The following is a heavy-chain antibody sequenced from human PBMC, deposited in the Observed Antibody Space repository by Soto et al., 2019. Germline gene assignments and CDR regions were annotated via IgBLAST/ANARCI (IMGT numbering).Heavy chain of an antibody. CDR3: AKIWSGYYTGDDYYYYYGMDV. D-gene: IGHD3-3*01. CDR2: IIPIFGTA. V-gene: IGHV1-69*13. CDR1: GGTFSSYA. Sequence: SVKVSCKASGGTFSSYAISWVRQAPGQGLEWMGGIIPIFGTANYAQKFQGRVTITADESTSTAYMELSSLRSEDTAVYYCAKIWSGYYTGDDYYYYYGMDVWGQGTTVTVSS. J-gene: IGHJ6*02.